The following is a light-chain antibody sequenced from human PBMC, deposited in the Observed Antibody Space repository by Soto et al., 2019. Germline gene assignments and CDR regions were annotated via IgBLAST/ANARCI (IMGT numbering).Light chain of an antibody. CDR1: SSDVGGYNY. J-gene: IGLJ1*01. CDR2: DVS. CDR3: ASYASSSTLYV. V-gene: IGLV2-14*01. Sequence: QSALTQPASVSGSPGQSITISCTGTSSDVGGYNYVSWYQQHSGKAPKLMIYDVSNRPSGVSNRFSGSKSGNTASLTISGLQAEDEAYYYCASYASSSTLYVFGTGTKLTVL.